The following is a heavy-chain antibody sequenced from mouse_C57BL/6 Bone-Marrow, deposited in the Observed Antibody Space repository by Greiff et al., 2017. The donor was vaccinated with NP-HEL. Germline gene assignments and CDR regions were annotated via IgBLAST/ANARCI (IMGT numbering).Heavy chain of an antibody. CDR3: ARRLPRGN. D-gene: IGHD2-2*01. Sequence: VQLQQPGAELVKPGASVTLSCKASGYPFTSYWMHWVKQRPGQGLEWIGMIHPNSGSTNYNEKFKSKATLTVDKSSSTAYMQLSSLTSEDSAVYYCARRLPRGNWGQGTTLTVSS. V-gene: IGHV1-64*01. CDR1: GYPFTSYW. CDR2: IHPNSGST. J-gene: IGHJ2*01.